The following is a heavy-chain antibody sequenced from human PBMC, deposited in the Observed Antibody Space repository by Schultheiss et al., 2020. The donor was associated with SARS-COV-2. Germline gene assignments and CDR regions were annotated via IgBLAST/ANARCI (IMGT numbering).Heavy chain of an antibody. J-gene: IGHJ5*02. V-gene: IGHV3-11*01. CDR1: GFTFSDYY. CDR2: ISSSGSTI. Sequence: GESLKISCAASGFTFSDYYMSWIRQAPGKGLEWVSYISSSGSTIYYADSVKGRFTISRDNARNSLYLQMNSLRAEDTALYYCARAGCSSTSCYPWGQGTLVTVSS. D-gene: IGHD2-2*01. CDR3: ARAGCSSTSCYP.